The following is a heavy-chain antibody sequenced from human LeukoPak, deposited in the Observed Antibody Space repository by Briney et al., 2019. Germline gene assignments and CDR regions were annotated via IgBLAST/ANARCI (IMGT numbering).Heavy chain of an antibody. J-gene: IGHJ4*02. V-gene: IGHV4-59*01. D-gene: IGHD5-18*01. CDR2: IGDNGNT. Sequence: SETLSHTCTVSGDSISNSYWNWIRQPPGKGLEWIGYIGDNGNTNYNPSLKSRVTISVDTSKNQFSLKLTSLTAADTAVYYCARERPHTYGYGDFDFWGQGALVTVSS. CDR3: ARERPHTYGYGDFDF. CDR1: GDSISNSY.